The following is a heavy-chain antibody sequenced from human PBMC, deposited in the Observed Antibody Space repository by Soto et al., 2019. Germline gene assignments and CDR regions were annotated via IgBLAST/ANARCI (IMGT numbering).Heavy chain of an antibody. J-gene: IGHJ4*02. D-gene: IGHD6-19*01. Sequence: GGFLRHSCAVFGFTFSSYSMNWVRQDPGKGLEWVSSISSSSSYIYYADSVKGRFTISRDNAKNSLYLQMNSLRAEDTGVYYFAREQDSSGRYGFDYWGQGTLVTVSA. CDR3: AREQDSSGRYGFDY. CDR2: ISSSSSYI. CDR1: GFTFSSYS. V-gene: IGHV3-21*01.